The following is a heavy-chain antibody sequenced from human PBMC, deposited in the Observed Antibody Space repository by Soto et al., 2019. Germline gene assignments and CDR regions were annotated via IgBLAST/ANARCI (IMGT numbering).Heavy chain of an antibody. CDR1: GFTFSSYG. CDR2: ISYDGSNK. CDR3: EKPALRYFDWSHLDY. D-gene: IGHD3-9*01. J-gene: IGHJ4*02. V-gene: IGHV3-30*18. Sequence: QPGGSLRLSCAASGFTFSSYGMHWVRQAPGKGLEWVAVISYDGSNKYYADSVKGRFTISRDNSKNTLYLQMNSLRAEDTAVYYCEKPALRYFDWSHLDYSGQGPLVTVSS.